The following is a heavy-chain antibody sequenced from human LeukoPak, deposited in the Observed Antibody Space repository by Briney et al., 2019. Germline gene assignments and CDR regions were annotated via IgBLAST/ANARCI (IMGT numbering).Heavy chain of an antibody. CDR3: AYSGSYLDY. D-gene: IGHD1-26*01. Sequence: PSETLSLTCTVSGGSISSGGYYWSWIRQPPGKGLEWIGYIYHSGSTYYNPSLKSRVTISVDTSKNQFSLKLSSVTAADTAVYYCAYSGSYLDYWGQGALVTVSS. CDR1: GGSISSGGYY. J-gene: IGHJ4*02. CDR2: IYHSGST. V-gene: IGHV4-30-2*01.